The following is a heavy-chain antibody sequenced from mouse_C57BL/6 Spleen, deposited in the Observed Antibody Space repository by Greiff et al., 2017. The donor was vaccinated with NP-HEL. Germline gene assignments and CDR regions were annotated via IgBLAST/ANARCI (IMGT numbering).Heavy chain of an antibody. J-gene: IGHJ4*01. V-gene: IGHV1-72*01. CDR2: IDPNSGGT. CDR3: ARFDFLSGGGYYYAMDY. CDR1: GYTFTSYW. Sequence: QVQLQQPGAELVKPGASVKLSCKASGYTFTSYWMHWVKQRPGRGLEWIGRIDPNSGGTKYNEEFKSKATLTVDKPSSTAYMQLSSLTSEDSAVYYCARFDFLSGGGYYYAMDYWGQGTSVTVSS. D-gene: IGHD6-2*01.